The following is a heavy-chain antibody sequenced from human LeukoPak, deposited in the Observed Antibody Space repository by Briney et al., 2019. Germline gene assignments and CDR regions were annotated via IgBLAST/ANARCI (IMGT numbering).Heavy chain of an antibody. Sequence: SGGSLRLSCAPSEVSDTGNYMSWVRQAPGQGLEWVSLIYDTGTTHYADSVKGRFTISRGNSKSTVYLQMNYLRVEDTAVYYCAIERDSLIRGVLGAMDVWGKGTTVTVSS. D-gene: IGHD3-10*01. CDR2: IYDTGTT. CDR1: EVSDTGNY. J-gene: IGHJ6*03. V-gene: IGHV3-53*01. CDR3: AIERDSLIRGVLGAMDV.